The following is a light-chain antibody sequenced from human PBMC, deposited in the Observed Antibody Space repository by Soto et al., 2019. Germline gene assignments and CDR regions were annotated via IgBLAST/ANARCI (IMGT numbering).Light chain of an antibody. CDR2: QVS. Sequence: QSVLTQPPSVSGSPGQSVTISCTGTSIDVGNFDLVSWYQQPPGTAPKLLIYQVSNRPSGVPDRFSGSQSGNTASLTISGLQADDEADYYCSLKTSSVTWVFGGGTKLTVL. CDR1: SIDVGNFDL. CDR3: SLKTSSVTWV. J-gene: IGLJ3*02. V-gene: IGLV2-18*01.